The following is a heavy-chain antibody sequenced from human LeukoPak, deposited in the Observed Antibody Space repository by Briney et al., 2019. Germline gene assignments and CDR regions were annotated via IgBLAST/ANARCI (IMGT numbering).Heavy chain of an antibody. J-gene: IGHJ4*02. V-gene: IGHV4-34*01. CDR1: GGSSSGNY. Sequence: TSETLALTFAIYGGSSSGNYWSWFRQPPGKGLDWIGEINRGGNTNYNPSLKSRVTISVDTSKNQFSLKLTSVTAADTAVYYCARGLGSGSYYHYWGQGTLVTVSS. CDR3: ARGLGSGSYYHY. CDR2: INRGGNT. D-gene: IGHD3-10*01.